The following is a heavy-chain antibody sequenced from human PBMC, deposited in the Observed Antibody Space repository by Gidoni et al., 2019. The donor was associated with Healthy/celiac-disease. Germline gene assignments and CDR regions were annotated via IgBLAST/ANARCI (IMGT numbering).Heavy chain of an antibody. CDR2: ISWNSGSI. CDR1: GFTFDDYA. J-gene: IGHJ6*02. D-gene: IGHD6-13*01. V-gene: IGHV3-9*01. Sequence: EVQLVASGGGLVQPGRSLRLSCAASGFTFDDYAMHWVRQAPGKGLEWVSGISWNSGSIGYADSVKGRFTISRDNAKNSLYLQMNSLRAEDTALYYCAKDIGSWGNYGMDVWGQGTTVIVSS. CDR3: AKDIGSWGNYGMDV.